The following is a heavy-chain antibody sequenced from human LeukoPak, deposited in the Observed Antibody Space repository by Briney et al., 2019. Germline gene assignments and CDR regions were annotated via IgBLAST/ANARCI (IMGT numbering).Heavy chain of an antibody. CDR1: GFTFSSYG. V-gene: IGHV3-30*02. D-gene: IGHD2-2*02. CDR3: AKDNRASIVVVPAAISHLGGSFDY. J-gene: IGHJ4*02. CDR2: IRYDGSNK. Sequence: GGSLRLSCAASGFTFSSYGMHWVRQAPGKGLEWVAFIRYDGSNKYYADSVKGRFTVSRDNSKNTLYLQMNSLRAEDTAVYYCAKDNRASIVVVPAAISHLGGSFDYWGQGTLVTVSS.